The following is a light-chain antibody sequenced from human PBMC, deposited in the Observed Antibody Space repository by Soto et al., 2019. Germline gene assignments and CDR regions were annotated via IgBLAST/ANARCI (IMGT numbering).Light chain of an antibody. CDR1: QTVTTY. Sequence: EIVLTQSPATLSLSPGERATLSCRASQTVTTYLAWYQHKLGQAPILLIYDASNRATGVPARFSGSGSGTDFTLTISSLEPEDSAVYYCQQRYGWPSFGQGTKLAIK. V-gene: IGKV3-11*01. CDR3: QQRYGWPS. J-gene: IGKJ2*01. CDR2: DAS.